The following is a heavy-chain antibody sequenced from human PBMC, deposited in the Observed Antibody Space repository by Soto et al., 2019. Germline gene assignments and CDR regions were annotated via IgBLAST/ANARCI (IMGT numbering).Heavy chain of an antibody. V-gene: IGHV3-30-3*01. J-gene: IGHJ4*02. CDR1: GFTFSSYA. Sequence: QVQLVESRGGVVQPGRSLRLSCAASGFTFSSYAMHWVRQAPGKVLEWVAVISYDGSNKYYADSVKGRFTISRDNSKNTLYLQMNSLRAEDTAVDYCARASVVTAMRVDYWGQGTLVNVSS. D-gene: IGHD2-21*02. CDR2: ISYDGSNK. CDR3: ARASVVTAMRVDY.